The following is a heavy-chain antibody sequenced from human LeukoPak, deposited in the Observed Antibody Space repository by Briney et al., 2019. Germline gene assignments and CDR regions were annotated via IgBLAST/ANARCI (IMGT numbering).Heavy chain of an antibody. V-gene: IGHV1-24*01. CDR3: ATSRGQWLGTNWLDP. Sequence: VASVKVSCKVSGYTLTELSMHWVRQAPGKGLEWMGGFDPEDGETIYAQKFQGRVTMTEDTSTDTAYMELSSLRSEDTAVYYCATSRGQWLGTNWLDPWGQGTLVTVSS. D-gene: IGHD6-19*01. CDR1: GYTLTELS. CDR2: FDPEDGET. J-gene: IGHJ5*02.